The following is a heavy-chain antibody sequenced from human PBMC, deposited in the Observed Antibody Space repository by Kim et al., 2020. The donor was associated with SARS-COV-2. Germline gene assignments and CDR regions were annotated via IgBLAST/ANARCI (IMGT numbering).Heavy chain of an antibody. CDR3: ARDGGSSWYPDY. J-gene: IGHJ4*02. Sequence: GGSLRLSCAASGFTFSSYEMNWVRQAPGKGLEWVSYISSSGSTIYYADSVKGRFTISRDNAKNSLYLQMNSLRAEDTAVYYCARDGGSSWYPDYWGQGTLVTVSS. CDR1: GFTFSSYE. D-gene: IGHD6-13*01. CDR2: ISSSGSTI. V-gene: IGHV3-48*03.